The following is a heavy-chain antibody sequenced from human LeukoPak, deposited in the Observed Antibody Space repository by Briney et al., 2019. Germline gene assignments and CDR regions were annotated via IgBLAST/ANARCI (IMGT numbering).Heavy chain of an antibody. CDR3: AREGAAEAKNFDY. CDR2: INLNAVTT. CDR1: GYTFTNYY. Sequence: GASVKVSCKASGYTFTNYYIHWMRQAPGQGLEWVGIINLNAVTTRYAQKFQGRITVTRDTSTSTVYMELSSLRFEDTAVYFCAREGAAEAKNFDYWGQGTLVIVSS. V-gene: IGHV1-46*01. J-gene: IGHJ4*02. D-gene: IGHD6-25*01.